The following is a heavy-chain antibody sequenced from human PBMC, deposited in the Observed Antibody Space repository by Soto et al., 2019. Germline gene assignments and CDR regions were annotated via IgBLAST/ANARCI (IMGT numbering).Heavy chain of an antibody. CDR1: GGSFTSNNW. CDR3: ASRDPGTSVDY. V-gene: IGHV4-4*02. CDR2: IYRTGST. J-gene: IGHJ4*02. D-gene: IGHD1-7*01. Sequence: SETLSLTCAVYGGSFTSNNWWTWVRQPPGQGLEWIGEIYRTGSTNYNPSLKSRVTISLDKSENQFSLKVTSLTAADTAVYYCASRDPGTSVDYWGQGTLVTVSS.